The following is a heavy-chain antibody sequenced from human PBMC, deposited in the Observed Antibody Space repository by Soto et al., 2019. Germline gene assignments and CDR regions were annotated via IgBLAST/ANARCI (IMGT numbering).Heavy chain of an antibody. CDR2: ISSSSSTI. V-gene: IGHV3-48*01. J-gene: IGHJ6*02. D-gene: IGHD5-12*01. CDR3: AGDKDIVATYYGMDV. CDR1: GFTFSSYS. Sequence: PGGSLRLSCAASGFTFSSYSMNWVRQAPGKGLEWVSYISSSSSTIYYADSVKGRFTISRDNAKNSLYLQMNSLRAEDTAVYYCAGDKDIVATYYGMDVRGQGTTVTVSS.